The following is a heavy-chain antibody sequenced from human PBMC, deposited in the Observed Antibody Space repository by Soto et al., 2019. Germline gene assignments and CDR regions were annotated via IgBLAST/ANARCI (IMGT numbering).Heavy chain of an antibody. CDR2: INHSGST. CDR1: GGSFSGYY. J-gene: IGHJ5*02. D-gene: IGHD2-2*01. Sequence: QVQLQQWGAGLLKHSETLSLTCAVYGGSFSGYYWSWIRQPPGKGLEWIGEINHSGSTNYNPSLKRRVTISVDTSKNQFSLKLSSVTAADTAVYYCASGFLGECRSASCYWGWFDPWGQGTLVTVSS. CDR3: ASGFLGECRSASCYWGWFDP. V-gene: IGHV4-34*01.